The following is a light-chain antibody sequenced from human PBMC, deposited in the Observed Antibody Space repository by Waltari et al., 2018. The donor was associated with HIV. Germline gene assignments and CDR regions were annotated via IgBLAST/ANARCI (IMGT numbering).Light chain of an antibody. CDR3: YSTNIRGNHRL. CDR2: EDT. CDR1: TWPKEY. V-gene: IGLV3-10*01. Sequence: SYELPQAPSVSVSPGQTARITCSGDTWPKEYAYWYQQKAGQDPVLVIYEDTKRPSGIPERFSGSSSGTMATLTISGAQVEDEADYYCYSTNIRGNHRLFGGGTKLTVL. J-gene: IGLJ2*01.